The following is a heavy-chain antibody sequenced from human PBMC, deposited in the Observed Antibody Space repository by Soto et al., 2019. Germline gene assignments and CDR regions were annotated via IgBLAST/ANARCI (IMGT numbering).Heavy chain of an antibody. Sequence: QVQLVQSGAEVRKPGSSVKVSCKASGGTFSTYAISWVRQAPGQGLEWMGGIIPIFGTANYAQKFQGRVTITADESTSTAYMELSSLRSEDMAVYYCARRAVCSSTSCILGDYYYYAMDVWGQGTTVTVSS. CDR1: GGTFSTYA. D-gene: IGHD2-2*01. CDR2: IIPIFGTA. J-gene: IGHJ6*02. CDR3: ARRAVCSSTSCILGDYYYYAMDV. V-gene: IGHV1-69*01.